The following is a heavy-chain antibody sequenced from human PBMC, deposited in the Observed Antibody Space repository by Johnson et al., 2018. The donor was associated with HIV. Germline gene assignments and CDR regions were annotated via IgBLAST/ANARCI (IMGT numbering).Heavy chain of an antibody. J-gene: IGHJ3*02. D-gene: IGHD1-26*01. Sequence: VPLVESGGGVVQPGRSLRLSCAASGFTFSSYAMHWVRQTPGQGLDWVSGISWDSFTIGYADSVKGRFTISRDNAKNSLYLQINSLRAEDTALYYWARVRSGWELLGAFDIWGQGTMVTVSS. CDR3: ARVRSGWELLGAFDI. V-gene: IGHV3-9*01. CDR1: GFTFSSYA. CDR2: ISWDSFTI.